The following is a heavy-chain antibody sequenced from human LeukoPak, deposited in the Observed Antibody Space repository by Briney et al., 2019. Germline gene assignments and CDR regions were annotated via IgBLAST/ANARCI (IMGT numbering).Heavy chain of an antibody. V-gene: IGHV6-1*01. CDR3: AREGCSGGSCYSGAFDI. CDR2: TYYRSTWYN. Sequence: SQTLSLTCAISGDSVSSNSAAWNWIRQSPSRGLEWLGRTYYRSTWYNDYAVSVKSRITINPDTSKNQFSLQLNSVTPEDTAVYYCAREGCSGGSCYSGAFDIWGQGTMVTVSS. CDR1: GDSVSSNSAA. J-gene: IGHJ3*02. D-gene: IGHD2-15*01.